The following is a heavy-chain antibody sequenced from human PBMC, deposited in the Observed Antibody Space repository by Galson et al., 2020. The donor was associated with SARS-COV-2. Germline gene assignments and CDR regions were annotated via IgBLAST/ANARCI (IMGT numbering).Heavy chain of an antibody. V-gene: IGHV1-69*13. J-gene: IGHJ6*02. CDR1: GGTFSSYA. CDR3: ARSSGESTVVNFYYYYYGMDV. Sequence: SVKVSCKASGGTFSSYAISWVRQAPGQGLEWMGGIIPIFGTANYAQKFQGRVTITADESTSTAYMELSSLRSEDTAVYYCARSSGESTVVNFYYYYYGMDVWGQGTTVTASS. D-gene: IGHD3-10*01. CDR2: IIPIFGTA.